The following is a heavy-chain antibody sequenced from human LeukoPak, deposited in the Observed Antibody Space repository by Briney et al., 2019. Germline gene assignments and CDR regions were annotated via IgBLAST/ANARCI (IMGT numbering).Heavy chain of an antibody. CDR1: GFTFSSYS. V-gene: IGHV3-21*01. Sequence: GGSLRLSCAASGFTFSSYSTNWVRQAPGKGLEWVSSISSSSSYIYYADSVKGRFTISRDNAKNSLYLQMNSLRAEDTAVYYCARVPKSSIAARPSYYYGMDVWGQGTTVTVSS. D-gene: IGHD6-6*01. CDR2: ISSSSSYI. CDR3: ARVPKSSIAARPSYYYGMDV. J-gene: IGHJ6*02.